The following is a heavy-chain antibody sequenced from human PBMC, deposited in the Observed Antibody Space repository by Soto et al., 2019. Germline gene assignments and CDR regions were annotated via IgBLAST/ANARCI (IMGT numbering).Heavy chain of an antibody. CDR3: ARATKGTIMASDY. CDR1: GYTFTSYD. Sequence: QVQLVQSGAEVKKPGASVKVSCMASGYTFTSYDINWVRQATGQGFEWMGWMNPNSGNTGYAQKFQGRVTXTRNTXXXXAYMEVSSLRSEDTAVYYCARATKGTIMASDYWGQGTLVTVSS. D-gene: IGHD3-16*01. J-gene: IGHJ4*01. CDR2: MNPNSGNT. V-gene: IGHV1-8*01.